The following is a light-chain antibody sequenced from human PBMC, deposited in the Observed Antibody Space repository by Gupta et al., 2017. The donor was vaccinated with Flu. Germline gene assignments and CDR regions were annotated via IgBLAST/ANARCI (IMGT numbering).Light chain of an antibody. CDR1: QSVVYSDGNTY. J-gene: IGKJ1*01. CDR3: MQGTHWPLT. CDR2: KVS. V-gene: IGKV2-30*01. Sequence: DVLLTPSPLSLPVTLGQPASISCRSSQSVVYSDGNTYLNWFHQRPGQSPRRLIYKVSNRDSGVPDRFSGSGSGTDFTLEISRVEADDVGVYYCMQGTHWPLTFGQGTKVEI.